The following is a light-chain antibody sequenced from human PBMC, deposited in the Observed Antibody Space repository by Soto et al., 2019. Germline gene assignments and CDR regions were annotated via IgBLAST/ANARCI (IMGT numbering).Light chain of an antibody. V-gene: IGLV1-40*01. CDR1: SSNIGAGYD. J-gene: IGLJ1*01. CDR2: GNS. Sequence: QSVLTQPPSVSGAPGQRVTISCTGSSSNIGAGYDVHWYQQLPGTAPKLLLYGNSNRPSGVPDRFSGSKSGTSASLAITGLQDEDEADYYCQSYDSSLSVYVFGTGTKLTVL. CDR3: QSYDSSLSVYV.